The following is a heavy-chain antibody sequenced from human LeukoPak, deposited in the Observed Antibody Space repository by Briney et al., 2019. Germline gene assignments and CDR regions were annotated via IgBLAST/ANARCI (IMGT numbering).Heavy chain of an antibody. V-gene: IGHV1-69*04. Sequence: SVNVSCKTSGGTFNNYAISWVRRASGQGLEWMGSIIIMLDRSNYAQKFQARVTVTADKSTDTAYMHLNGLRSDDTAVYYCVREGYCNGRSCYGYYHYYYMDVWGNGTTVTVSS. D-gene: IGHD2-15*01. CDR2: IIIMLDRS. CDR1: GGTFNNYA. J-gene: IGHJ6*03. CDR3: VREGYCNGRSCYGYYHYYYMDV.